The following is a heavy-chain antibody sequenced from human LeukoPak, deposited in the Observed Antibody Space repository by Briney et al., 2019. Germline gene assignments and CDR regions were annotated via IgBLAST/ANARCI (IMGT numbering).Heavy chain of an antibody. CDR3: TERVDSDLALGSF. D-gene: IGHD5-18*01. CDR1: GFTFSSYG. V-gene: IGHV3-73*01. J-gene: IGHJ4*02. Sequence: GGSLRLSCAASGFTFSSYGMHWVRQASGKGLEWVGRIKSQGNAYATEYAASVEGRFTVSRDDSKNTAYLQMNSLKTEDTAVYYCTERVDSDLALGSFWGQGALVTVSS. CDR2: IKSQGNAYAT.